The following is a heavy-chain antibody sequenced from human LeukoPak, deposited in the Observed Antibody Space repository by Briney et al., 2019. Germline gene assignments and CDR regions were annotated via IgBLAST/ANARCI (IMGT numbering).Heavy chain of an antibody. CDR2: ISSSSSYI. Sequence: PGGSLRLSCAASGFTFSSYSMNWVRQAPGKGLGWVSSISSSSSYIYYADSVKGRFTISRDNAKNSLYLQMNSLRAEDTAVYYCARDGLATTDYWGQGTLVTVSS. CDR3: ARDGLATTDY. CDR1: GFTFSSYS. J-gene: IGHJ4*02. V-gene: IGHV3-21*01. D-gene: IGHD3/OR15-3a*01.